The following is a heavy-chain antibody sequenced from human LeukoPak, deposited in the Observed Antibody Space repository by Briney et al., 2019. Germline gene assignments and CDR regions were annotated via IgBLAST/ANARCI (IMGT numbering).Heavy chain of an antibody. V-gene: IGHV1-69*04. CDR1: GGTFTRYA. J-gene: IGHJ4*02. Sequence: GASVKVSCKASGGTFTRYAISWVRQAPGQGLEWMGRIIPILGIANHAQKFQGRVTITADKSTNTAYMELSSLRSEDTAVYYCAREAVVPYYFDYWGQGTLVPVSS. CDR2: IIPILGIA. CDR3: AREAVVPYYFDY. D-gene: IGHD4-23*01.